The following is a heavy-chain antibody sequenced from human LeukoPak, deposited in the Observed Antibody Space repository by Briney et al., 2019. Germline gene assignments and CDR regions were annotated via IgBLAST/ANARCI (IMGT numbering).Heavy chain of an antibody. V-gene: IGHV4-34*01. D-gene: IGHD6-13*01. J-gene: IGHJ4*02. Sequence: SETLSLTCAVYGGSFSGYYWSWIRQPPGKGLEWIGEINDSGSTYYNPSLKSRVTISVDTSKNQFSLKLNSVTAADTAVYYCARRTYSSTWYFDYWGQGTLVTVSS. CDR1: GGSFSGYY. CDR3: ARRTYSSTWYFDY. CDR2: INDSGST.